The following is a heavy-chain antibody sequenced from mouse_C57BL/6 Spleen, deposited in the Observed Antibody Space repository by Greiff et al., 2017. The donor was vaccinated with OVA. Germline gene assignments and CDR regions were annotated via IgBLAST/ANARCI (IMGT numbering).Heavy chain of an antibody. J-gene: IGHJ2*01. V-gene: IGHV5-6*01. D-gene: IGHD2-5*01. CDR2: ISGGGGYP. CDR1: GFPFSGYA. Sequence: EVMLVESGGDLVKPGGSLKLSCAASGFPFSGYAMSWVRQTPDKGLEWVATISGGGGYPYYPDTVKGRLTSSRDNAKNTLYLQMSRLEAEDTAMYYCAREDYSNSWGQGTTLTVSS. CDR3: AREDYSNS.